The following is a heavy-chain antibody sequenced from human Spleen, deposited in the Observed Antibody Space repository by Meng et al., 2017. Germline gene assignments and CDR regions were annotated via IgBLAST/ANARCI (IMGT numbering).Heavy chain of an antibody. D-gene: IGHD2-15*01. V-gene: IGHV3-23*01. CDR3: AKDHDVVVVVATRLAGY. J-gene: IGHJ4*01. CDR2: ISGSGGST. Sequence: GESLKISCADSLFSFSSYWMSWVRQAPGKGLEWVSAISGSGGSTYYADSVKGRFTISRDNSKNTLYLQMNSLRAEDTAVYYCAKDHDVVVVVATRLAGYWGRGTLVTVSS. CDR1: LFSFSSYW.